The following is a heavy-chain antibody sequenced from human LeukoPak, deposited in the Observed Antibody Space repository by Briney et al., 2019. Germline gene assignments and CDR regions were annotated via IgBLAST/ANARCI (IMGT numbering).Heavy chain of an antibody. Sequence: GESLKISCEGSGFPFTSNWIGWVRQMPGKGLEWMGIIFPADSDTRYSPSFQGQVTISVDKSINTAYLQWSSLKASDTAMYYCARHRYFQLWGQGTLVTVSS. J-gene: IGHJ1*01. CDR1: GFPFTSNW. CDR2: IFPADSDT. V-gene: IGHV5-51*01. CDR3: ARHRYFQL.